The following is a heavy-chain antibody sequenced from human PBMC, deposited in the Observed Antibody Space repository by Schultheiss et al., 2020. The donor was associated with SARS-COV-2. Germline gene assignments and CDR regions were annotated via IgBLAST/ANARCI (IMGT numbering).Heavy chain of an antibody. V-gene: IGHV3-15*01. CDR1: GFTFSNAW. Sequence: GGSLRLSCAASGFTFSNAWMSWVRQAPGKGLEWVGRIKSKTDGGTTDYAAPVKGRFTISRDDSKNTLYLQMNSLKTEDTAVYYCVRDWGFHWSDRLDYWGQGALVTVSS. CDR3: VRDWGFHWSDRLDY. CDR2: IKSKTDGGTT. J-gene: IGHJ4*02. D-gene: IGHD1-1*01.